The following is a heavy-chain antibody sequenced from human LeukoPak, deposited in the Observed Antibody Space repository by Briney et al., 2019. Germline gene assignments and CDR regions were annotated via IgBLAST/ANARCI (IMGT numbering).Heavy chain of an antibody. Sequence: PSETLSLTCTVSGGSISSSTYYWGWIRQPPGKGLEWIGSIYYSGSTYYNPSLKSRVTISVDTSKNQFSLKLSSVTAADTAVYYCARVFGYRSSFYDYWGQGTLVTASS. J-gene: IGHJ4*02. V-gene: IGHV4-39*07. D-gene: IGHD5-24*01. CDR3: ARVFGYRSSFYDY. CDR2: IYYSGST. CDR1: GGSISSSTYY.